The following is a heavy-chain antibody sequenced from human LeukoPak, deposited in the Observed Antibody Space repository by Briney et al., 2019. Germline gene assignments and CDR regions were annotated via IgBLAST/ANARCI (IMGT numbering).Heavy chain of an antibody. J-gene: IGHJ6*03. D-gene: IGHD7-27*01. CDR2: IKSKTDGGTT. CDR3: ARDHWDYYYMDV. Sequence: GGSLRLSCAASGFTFSNAWMSWVRQAPGKGLEWVGRIKSKTDGGTTDYAAPVKGRFTISRDDSKNTLYLQMNSLKTEDTAVYYCARDHWDYYYMDVWGKGTTVTVSS. V-gene: IGHV3-15*01. CDR1: GFTFSNAW.